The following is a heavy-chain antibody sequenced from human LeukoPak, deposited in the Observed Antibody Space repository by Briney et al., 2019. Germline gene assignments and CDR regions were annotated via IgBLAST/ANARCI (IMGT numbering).Heavy chain of an antibody. D-gene: IGHD5-24*01. CDR2: IKQDGSER. CDR1: GFTFSDSW. J-gene: IGHJ4*02. V-gene: IGHV3-7*01. Sequence: GGSLRLSCAASGFTFSDSWMSWVRQAPGKGLEWVANIKQDGSERYYVDSVKGRFTISRDNAENSLYLQMNSLRAEDTAVYYCARGQRGLDSWGQGTLVTVSS. CDR3: ARGQRGLDS.